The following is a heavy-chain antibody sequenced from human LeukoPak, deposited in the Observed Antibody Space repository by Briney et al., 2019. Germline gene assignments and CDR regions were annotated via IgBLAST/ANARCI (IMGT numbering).Heavy chain of an antibody. V-gene: IGHV4-59*12. Sequence: PSETLSLTCTVSGGSISSYYWSWIRQPPGKGLEWIGYIYYSGSTNYNPSLKSRVTISVDTSKNQFSLKLSSVTAADTAVYYCARESILGGGFLTNDAFDIWGQGTMVTVSS. J-gene: IGHJ3*02. D-gene: IGHD2-15*01. CDR1: GGSISSYY. CDR3: ARESILGGGFLTNDAFDI. CDR2: IYYSGST.